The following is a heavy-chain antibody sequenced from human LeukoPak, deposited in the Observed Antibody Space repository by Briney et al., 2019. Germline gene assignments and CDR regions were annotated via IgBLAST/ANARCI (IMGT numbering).Heavy chain of an antibody. J-gene: IGHJ3*02. Sequence: GGSLRLSCANSGFTFSSYAMSWVRQAPGKGLEWVSAISGSGGSTYYADPVKGRFTISRDNSKNTLYLQMNSLRAEDTAVYNCAKVYYDFAFDIWGQGTMVTVSS. D-gene: IGHD3-3*01. V-gene: IGHV3-23*01. CDR3: AKVYYDFAFDI. CDR2: ISGSGGST. CDR1: GFTFSSYA.